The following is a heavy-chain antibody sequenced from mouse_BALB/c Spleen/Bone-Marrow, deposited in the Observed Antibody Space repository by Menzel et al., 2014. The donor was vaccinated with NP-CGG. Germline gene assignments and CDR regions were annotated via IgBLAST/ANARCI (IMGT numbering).Heavy chain of an antibody. Sequence: VQLQQPGPELVKPGASVKMSCKASGYTFTSYLMHWVKQKPGQGLEWIGYINPYNDGTKYNEKFKGKATLTSDKSSSTAYMELSSLTSEDSAVYYCARGGNYWYLDVWGAGTTVTVSS. D-gene: IGHD2-1*01. CDR1: GYTFTSYL. CDR2: INPYNDGT. V-gene: IGHV1-14*01. J-gene: IGHJ1*01. CDR3: ARGGNYWYLDV.